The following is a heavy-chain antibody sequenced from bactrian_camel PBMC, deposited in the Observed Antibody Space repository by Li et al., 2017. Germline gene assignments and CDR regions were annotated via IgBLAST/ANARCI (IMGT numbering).Heavy chain of an antibody. D-gene: IGHD2*01. CDR3: AARGPYCYTKLSVADFTY. Sequence: VQLVDSGGGSVQAGGSLKLSCTAPGYIFGSCDMFWFRTAYAGSVKGRFTISQDNAKNTVYLQMNSLKPEDTAMYYCAARGPYCYTKLSVADFTYWGQGTQVTVS. J-gene: IGHJ6*01. CDR1: GYIFGSCD. V-gene: IGHV3S10*01.